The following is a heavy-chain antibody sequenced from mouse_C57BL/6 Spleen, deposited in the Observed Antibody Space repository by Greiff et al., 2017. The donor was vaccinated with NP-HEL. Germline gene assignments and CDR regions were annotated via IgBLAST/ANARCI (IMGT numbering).Heavy chain of an antibody. CDR1: GFTFSSYA. V-gene: IGHV5-4*01. CDR2: ISDGGSYT. Sequence: EVQLVESGGGLVKPGGSLKLSCAASGFTFSSYAMSWVRQTPEKRLEWVATISDGGSYTYYPDNVKGRFTISRDNAKNNLYLQMSHLKSEDTAMYYCARDYGPAYWGQGTLVTVSA. J-gene: IGHJ3*01. D-gene: IGHD1-2*01. CDR3: ARDYGPAY.